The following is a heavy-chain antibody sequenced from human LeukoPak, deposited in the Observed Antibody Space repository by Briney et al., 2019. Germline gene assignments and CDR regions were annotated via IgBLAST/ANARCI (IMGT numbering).Heavy chain of an antibody. Sequence: SETLSLTCTVSGGSISSYYWSWIRQPPGKGLEWIGYIYYSGSTNYSPSLKSRVSMSIDTSKNQFSLMLTSVTAADTAVYYCARDNDYSDSYFDFWGQGTLVTVSS. CDR3: ARDNDYSDSYFDF. CDR2: IYYSGST. CDR1: GGSISSYY. D-gene: IGHD4-11*01. V-gene: IGHV4-59*12. J-gene: IGHJ4*02.